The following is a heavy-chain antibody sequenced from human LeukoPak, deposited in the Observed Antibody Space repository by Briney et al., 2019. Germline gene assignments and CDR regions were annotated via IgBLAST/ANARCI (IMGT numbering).Heavy chain of an antibody. D-gene: IGHD3-22*01. CDR3: ARGTNYYDSGGYYYDY. CDR2: ISSSGSTI. V-gene: IGHV3-48*03. Sequence: PGGSLRLSCAASGFTFSSYEMNWVRQAPGKGLEWISYISSSGSTIYYADSVKGRFTISRDNAKNSLYLQMNSLRAEDTAVYYCARGTNYYDSGGYYYDYWGQGTLVTVSS. J-gene: IGHJ4*02. CDR1: GFTFSSYE.